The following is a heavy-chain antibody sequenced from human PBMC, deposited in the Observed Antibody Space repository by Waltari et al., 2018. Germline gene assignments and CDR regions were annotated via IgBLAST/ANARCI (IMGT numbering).Heavy chain of an antibody. CDR3: ARALPHYYGSGRGRWFDP. D-gene: IGHD3-10*01. J-gene: IGHJ5*02. CDR2: IIPTFGTA. V-gene: IGHV1-69*01. CDR1: GGTFSSYA. Sequence: QVQLVQSGAALKKPGSSVKVSCKASGGTFSSYAISWVRQSPGQGLEWMGGIIPTFGTANYAQKFQGRVTITADESTSTAYMELSSLRSEDTAVYYCARALPHYYGSGRGRWFDPWGQGTLVTVSS.